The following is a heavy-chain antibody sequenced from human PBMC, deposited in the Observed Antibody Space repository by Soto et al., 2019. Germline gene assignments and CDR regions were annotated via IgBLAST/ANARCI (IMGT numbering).Heavy chain of an antibody. V-gene: IGHV4-61*01. Sequence: SETLSLTCTVPGGSVSSGSYYWSWIRQPPGKGLEWIGYIYYSGSTNYNPSLKSRVTISVDTYKNQFSLRLSYVNVADMAVYYWARGWKQTPEFEYWGEGSLVTV. CDR1: GGSVSSGSYY. CDR3: ARGWKQTPEFEY. CDR2: IYYSGST. J-gene: IGHJ4*02. D-gene: IGHD5-18*01.